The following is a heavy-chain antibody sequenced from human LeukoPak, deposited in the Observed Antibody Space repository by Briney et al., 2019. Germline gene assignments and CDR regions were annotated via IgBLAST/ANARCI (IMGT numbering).Heavy chain of an antibody. CDR2: INPNSGGT. V-gene: IGHV1-2*02. D-gene: IGHD3-9*01. J-gene: IGHJ4*02. Sequence: ASVKVSCKASGYTLTGYYMHWVRQAPGQGLEWMGWINPNSGGTNYAQKFQGRVTMTRDTSISTAYMELSRLRSDDTAVYYCARSNYDILTGYYYFDYWGQGTLVTVSS. CDR3: ARSNYDILTGYYYFDY. CDR1: GYTLTGYY.